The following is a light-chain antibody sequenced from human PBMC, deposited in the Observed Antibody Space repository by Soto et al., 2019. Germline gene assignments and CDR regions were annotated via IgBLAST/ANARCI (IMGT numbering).Light chain of an antibody. CDR1: QSISNNH. J-gene: IGKJ4*01. Sequence: EIVLTLSPGTLSLSPGERVTLSCRASQSISNNHLAWYQQKPGQAPRLLIHGTSNRATGIPDRFSGSGSGTDFTLTFSRLEPEDFAVYYCEYYGTSITFGGGTKVEIK. CDR2: GTS. V-gene: IGKV3-20*01. CDR3: EYYGTSIT.